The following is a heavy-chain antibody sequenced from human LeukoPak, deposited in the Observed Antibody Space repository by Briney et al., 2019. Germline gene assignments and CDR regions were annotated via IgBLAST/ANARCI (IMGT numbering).Heavy chain of an antibody. CDR2: INGGGTDA. CDR3: TRDNRGTYPIDY. Sequence: GGSLRLSCAASGFSFSSYWMHWVRHAPGKGLVWVSYINGGGTDARYADSVKGRFTISRDNAKNTVYLQMLSLRAEDTALYFCTRDNRGTYPIDYWGQGTQVTVSS. CDR1: GFSFSSYW. J-gene: IGHJ4*02. V-gene: IGHV3-74*01. D-gene: IGHD1-26*01.